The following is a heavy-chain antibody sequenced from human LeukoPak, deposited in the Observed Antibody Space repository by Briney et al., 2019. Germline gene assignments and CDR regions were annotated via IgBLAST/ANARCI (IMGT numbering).Heavy chain of an antibody. J-gene: IGHJ3*02. CDR3: ARNVGSGFDI. D-gene: IGHD1-26*01. V-gene: IGHV1-46*01. Sequence: GASVKVSCKASGYTFTSYYMHWVRQAPGQGLEWMGIINPSGGTTSYAQKFQGRVTMTRDTSTSTVYMELSSLRSEDTDVYYCARNVGSGFDIWGQGTMVTVSS. CDR2: INPSGGTT. CDR1: GYTFTSYY.